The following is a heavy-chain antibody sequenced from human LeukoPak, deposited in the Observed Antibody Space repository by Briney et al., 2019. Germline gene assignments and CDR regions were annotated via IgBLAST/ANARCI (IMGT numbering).Heavy chain of an antibody. D-gene: IGHD4-17*01. CDR2: INHSGST. J-gene: IGHJ4*02. CDR1: GGSFSGYY. CDR3: ASGTKIGAPEY. V-gene: IGHV4-34*01. Sequence: SETLSLTCAVYGGSFSGYYWSWIRQPPGKGLEWIGEINHSGSTNYNPSLKSRVTISVDTSKNQFSLKLSSVTAADTAVYYCASGTKIGAPEYRGQGTLV.